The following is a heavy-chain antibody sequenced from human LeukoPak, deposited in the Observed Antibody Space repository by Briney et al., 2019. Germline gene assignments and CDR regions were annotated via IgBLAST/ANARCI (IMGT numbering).Heavy chain of an antibody. D-gene: IGHD6-19*01. CDR1: GFTFSSYD. Sequence: PGGSLRVSCAASGFTFSSYDMHWVRQAPGQGREWVSLISGNRGSTYYADSVKGRFTISRDKSKNSLYLQMNSLRAEDTAVYYCARDGSSGWTYQYYYYMDVWRKATTVTISS. J-gene: IGHJ6*03. CDR2: ISGNRGST. CDR3: ARDGSSGWTYQYYYYMDV. V-gene: IGHV3-23*01.